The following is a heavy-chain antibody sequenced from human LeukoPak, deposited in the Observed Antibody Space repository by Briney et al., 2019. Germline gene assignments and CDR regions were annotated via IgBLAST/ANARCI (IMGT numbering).Heavy chain of an antibody. J-gene: IGHJ5*02. D-gene: IGHD3-22*01. V-gene: IGHV3-23*01. CDR2: ISGSGGST. CDR3: AKDTYDSSGYWFEH. Sequence: GGSLRLSCAASGFTFSSYAMSWVRQAPGKGPEWVSAISGSGGSTYYADSVKGRFTISRDNSKNTLYLQMNSLRAEDTAVYYCAKDTYDSSGYWFEHWGQGTLVTVSS. CDR1: GFTFSSYA.